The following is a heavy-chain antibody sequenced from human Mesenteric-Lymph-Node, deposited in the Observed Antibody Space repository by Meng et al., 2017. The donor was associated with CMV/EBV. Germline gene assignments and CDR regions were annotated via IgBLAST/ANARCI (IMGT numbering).Heavy chain of an antibody. V-gene: IGHV1-46*01. Sequence: ASVKVSCKASGYTFTSYYMHWVRQAPGQGLEWMGIINPSGGSTSYAQKFQGRVTMTRDTSTSTVYMELSSLRSEDTAVYYCAKNSHDNYYDSSGYYYSPYFFDYWGQGTLVTVSS. CDR3: AKNSHDNYYDSSGYYYSPYFFDY. D-gene: IGHD3-22*01. CDR2: INPSGGST. J-gene: IGHJ4*02. CDR1: GYTFTSYY.